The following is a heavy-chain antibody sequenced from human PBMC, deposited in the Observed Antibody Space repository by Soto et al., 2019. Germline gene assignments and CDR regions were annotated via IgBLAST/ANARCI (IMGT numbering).Heavy chain of an antibody. Sequence: QVTLKESGPVLVKPTETLALTCTVSGFSLRNTRMGVSWIRQPPGKALEWLAHIFSNDEKSYSTSLKSRLTLSKDTSKSQVVLSMTNMDPVDTATYYCTRIEKGSATYTWGQGTLVTVSS. CDR2: IFSNDEK. CDR1: GFSLRNTRMG. CDR3: TRIEKGSATYT. J-gene: IGHJ5*02. V-gene: IGHV2-26*01. D-gene: IGHD3-10*01.